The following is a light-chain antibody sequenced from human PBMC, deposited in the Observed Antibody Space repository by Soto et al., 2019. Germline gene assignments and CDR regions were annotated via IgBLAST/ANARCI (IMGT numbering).Light chain of an antibody. CDR1: QRVSTY. Sequence: EIVLTQSPATLSLSPGERATFSCRASQRVSTYLAWYQKKPGQPPRLLIYDASKRATGTPARFSGSGSGTDFTLTISSLEPEDFAVYYCQQRSSLFGGGTKVDIK. CDR2: DAS. J-gene: IGKJ4*01. CDR3: QQRSSL. V-gene: IGKV3-11*01.